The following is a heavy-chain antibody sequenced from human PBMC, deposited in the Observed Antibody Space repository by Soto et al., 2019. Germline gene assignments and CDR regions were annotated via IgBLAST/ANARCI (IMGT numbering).Heavy chain of an antibody. CDR1: GFTFSSYV. Sequence: QVQLVESGGGVVQPGRSLTLSCAASGFTFSSYVIHWVRQTPDKGLEWVAFISRDGSKAYYADSVKGRFTISRDNSKNKLYLEMNSLRAEDSAVYYCARDDEGGSDCDLGYWGQGTLVTVSS. CDR3: ARDDEGGSDCDLGY. D-gene: IGHD1-26*01. V-gene: IGHV3-30-3*01. J-gene: IGHJ4*02. CDR2: ISRDGSKA.